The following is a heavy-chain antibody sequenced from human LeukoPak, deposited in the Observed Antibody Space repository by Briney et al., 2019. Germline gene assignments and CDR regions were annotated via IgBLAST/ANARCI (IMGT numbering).Heavy chain of an antibody. CDR1: GGSISSYY. V-gene: IGHV4-4*07. CDR2: IYTSGST. CDR3: ARVSAYHSSGWYINY. Sequence: SETLSLTCTVSGGSISSYYWSWIRQPAGKGLEWIGRIYTSGSTNYNPSLKSRVTMSVDTSKNQFSLWLSSVTAADTAVYYCARVSAYHSSGWYINYWGQGTLVTVSS. J-gene: IGHJ4*02. D-gene: IGHD6-19*01.